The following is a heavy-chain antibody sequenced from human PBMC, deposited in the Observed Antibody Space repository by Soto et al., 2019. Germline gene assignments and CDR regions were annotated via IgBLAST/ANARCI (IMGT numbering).Heavy chain of an antibody. CDR3: SRGVIVVVNDAFDI. CDR2: IYYSGST. CDR1: GGSISSGDYY. V-gene: IGHV4-30-4*01. J-gene: IGHJ3*02. Sequence: QVQLQESGPGLVKPSQTLSLTCTVSGGSISSGDYYWIWIRQHPGKGLEWIGYIYYSGSTYYNPYLKRRVTISVDTSKNHFSLKLISVTAADTAVYYCSRGVIVVVNDAFDIWGQGTMVTVSS. D-gene: IGHD3-22*01.